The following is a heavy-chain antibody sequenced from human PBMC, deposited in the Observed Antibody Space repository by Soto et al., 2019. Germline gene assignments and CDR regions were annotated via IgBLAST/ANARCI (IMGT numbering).Heavy chain of an antibody. V-gene: IGHV4-31*03. J-gene: IGHJ4*02. D-gene: IGHD1-26*01. Sequence: QVQLRESGPGLVKPSQTLSLACTVSDGSVGRGGYYWSWLRQSPGKGLEWIGNIYYTGRTSYNPSLKSRVTISLETSKRQFSLRLASVSAADTALYYCAREGSYHYFDYWGQGALVTVSS. CDR3: AREGSYHYFDY. CDR1: DGSVGRGGYY. CDR2: IYYTGRT.